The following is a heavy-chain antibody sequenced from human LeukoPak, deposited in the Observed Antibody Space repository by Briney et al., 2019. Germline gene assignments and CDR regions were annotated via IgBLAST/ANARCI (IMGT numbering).Heavy chain of an antibody. J-gene: IGHJ2*01. V-gene: IGHV4-59*12. Sequence: SSETLSLTCTVSGGSISSYYWSWIRQPPGKGLEWIGYIYYSGSTNYNPSLKSRVTISVDTSKNQFSLQLNSVTPEDTAVYYCARDGPGRYFDLWGRGTLLTVSS. CDR1: GGSISSYY. CDR3: ARDGPGRYFDL. CDR2: IYYSGST.